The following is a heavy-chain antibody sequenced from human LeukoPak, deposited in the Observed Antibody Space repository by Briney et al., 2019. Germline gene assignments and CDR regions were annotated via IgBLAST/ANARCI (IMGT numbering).Heavy chain of an antibody. Sequence: SETLSLTYTVSGGSISCYYWSWIRQPPGKGLEWIGCIYYSGSTNYNPSLKSRVTISVDTSKNQFSLKLSSVTAADTAVYYCAREDYDYVWGSYRGFDYWGQGTLVTVSS. D-gene: IGHD3-16*02. J-gene: IGHJ4*02. CDR3: AREDYDYVWGSYRGFDY. V-gene: IGHV4-59*01. CDR1: GGSISCYY. CDR2: IYYSGST.